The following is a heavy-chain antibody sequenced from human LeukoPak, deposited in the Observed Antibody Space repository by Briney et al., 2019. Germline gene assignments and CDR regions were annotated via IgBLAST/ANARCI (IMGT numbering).Heavy chain of an antibody. V-gene: IGHV1-3*01. Sequence: ASVKVSCKASGYTFTEYAMHWVRLAPGHGLEWMGSINADSGNAESSQRFQGRLSITWDTSAATAYMELSSLTSEDTAVYYCARGGPNRSGWTLDYWGPGTLVTVSS. D-gene: IGHD6-19*01. CDR1: GYTFTEYA. CDR3: ARGGPNRSGWTLDY. CDR2: INADSGNA. J-gene: IGHJ4*02.